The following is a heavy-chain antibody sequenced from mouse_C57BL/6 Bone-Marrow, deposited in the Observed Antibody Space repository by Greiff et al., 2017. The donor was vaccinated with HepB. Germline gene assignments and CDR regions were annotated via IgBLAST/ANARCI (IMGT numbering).Heavy chain of an antibody. CDR2: IDPETGGT. J-gene: IGHJ3*01. Sequence: QVQLKESGAELVRPGASVTLSCKASGYTFTDYEMHWVKQTPVHGLEWIGAIDPETGGTAYNQKFKGKAILTADKSSSTAYMELRSLTSEDSAVYYCKRSDDGYYRYWFAYWGQGNLVTVSA. CDR1: GYTFTDYE. D-gene: IGHD2-3*01. V-gene: IGHV1-15*01. CDR3: KRSDDGYYRYWFAY.